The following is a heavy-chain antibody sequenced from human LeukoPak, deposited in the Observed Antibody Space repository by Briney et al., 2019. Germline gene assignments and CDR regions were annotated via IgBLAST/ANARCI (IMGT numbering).Heavy chain of an antibody. D-gene: IGHD6-13*01. V-gene: IGHV4-31*03. Sequence: SQTLSLTCTVSGGSISSGGYYWSWIRQHPGKGLEWIGYIYYSGSTYYNPSLKSRVTISVDTSKNQFSLKLSSVTAADTAVYYCARSIAAAGIFDYWGQGTLVTVYS. J-gene: IGHJ4*02. CDR2: IYYSGST. CDR3: ARSIAAAGIFDY. CDR1: GGSISSGGYY.